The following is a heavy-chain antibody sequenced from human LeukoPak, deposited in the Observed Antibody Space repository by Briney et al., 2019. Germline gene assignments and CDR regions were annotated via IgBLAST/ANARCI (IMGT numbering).Heavy chain of an antibody. J-gene: IGHJ3*02. CDR2: IYPGDSDT. D-gene: IGHD2-2*01. CDR1: GYNFNNYW. Sequence: KPGESLKISCQGSGYNFNNYWIGWVRQMPGKGLEWMGIIYPGDSDTRYRPSFRGQVIISADKSIRTVYLQWRSLEASDTAIYYCARLRYCGSSSCHNRPIDAFEIWGQGTMVTVSS. V-gene: IGHV5-51*01. CDR3: ARLRYCGSSSCHNRPIDAFEI.